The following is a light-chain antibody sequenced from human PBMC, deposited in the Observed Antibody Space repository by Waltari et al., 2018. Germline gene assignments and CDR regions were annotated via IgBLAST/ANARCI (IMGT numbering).Light chain of an antibody. Sequence: QSALTQPASVSGSPGQSVTIFCPGTSKDVGGYNSVSWYQEHPGQAPRVIIYDVSDRPSGVSDRFSGSKSGNTASLTISGLQAEDEADYYCSSQSSNNVVLFGGGTKLTVL. J-gene: IGLJ2*01. CDR2: DVS. V-gene: IGLV2-14*01. CDR3: SSQSSNNVVL. CDR1: SKDVGGYNS.